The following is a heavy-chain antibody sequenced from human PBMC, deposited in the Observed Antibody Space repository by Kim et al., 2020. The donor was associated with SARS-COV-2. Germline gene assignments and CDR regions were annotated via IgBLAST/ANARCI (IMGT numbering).Heavy chain of an antibody. CDR2: IIPIFGTA. D-gene: IGHD4-17*01. V-gene: IGHV1-69*13. J-gene: IGHJ6*02. CDR3: ARDLSEYYGGRTSLYYGMDV. CDR1: GGTFSSYA. Sequence: SVKVSCKASGGTFSSYAISWVRQAPGQGLEWMGGIIPIFGTANYAQKFQGRVTITADESTSTAYMELSSLRSEDTAVYYCARDLSEYYGGRTSLYYGMDVWGQGTTVTVSS.